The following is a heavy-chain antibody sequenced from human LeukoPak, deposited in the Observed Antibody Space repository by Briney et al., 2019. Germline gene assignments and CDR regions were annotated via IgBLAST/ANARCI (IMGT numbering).Heavy chain of an antibody. CDR3: ARGGGVVAATQGAFDI. V-gene: IGHV4-34*01. CDR1: GGSFSGYY. J-gene: IGHJ3*02. Sequence: PSETLSLTCAVYGGSFSGYYWSWIRQPPGKGLEWIGEINHSGSTNYNPSLKSRVTISVDRSKNQFSLKLSSVTAADTAVYYCARGGGVVAATQGAFDIWGQGTMVTVSS. CDR2: INHSGST. D-gene: IGHD2-15*01.